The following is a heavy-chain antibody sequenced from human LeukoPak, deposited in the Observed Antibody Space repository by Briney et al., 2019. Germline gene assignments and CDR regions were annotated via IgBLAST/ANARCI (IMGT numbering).Heavy chain of an antibody. CDR1: GFTFSSFA. CDR2: IYYGGTTK. J-gene: IGHJ4*02. CDR3: AARPTSEAVAPSDF. D-gene: IGHD6-19*01. Sequence: GGSLRLSCVASGFTFSSFAMHWVRQAPGKGLEWVAVIYYGGTTKYYADSVKGRFTISRDNSKSTLYLQMNSLRAEDTATYYCAARPTSEAVAPSDFWGQGTLVTVSP. V-gene: IGHV3-33*03.